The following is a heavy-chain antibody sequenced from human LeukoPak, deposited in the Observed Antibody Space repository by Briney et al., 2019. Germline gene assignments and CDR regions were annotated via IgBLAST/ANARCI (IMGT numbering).Heavy chain of an antibody. V-gene: IGHV4-39*07. D-gene: IGHD3-16*01. J-gene: IGHJ4*02. CDR3: AREHPRGEVDDFDY. CDR2: IYYSGST. CDR1: GGSISSSSYY. Sequence: SETLSLTCTVSGGSISSSSYYWGWIRQPPGKGLEWIGSIYYSGSTYYNPSLKSRVTISVDTSKNQFSLKLSSVTAADTAVYYCAREHPRGEVDDFDYWGQGTLVTVSS.